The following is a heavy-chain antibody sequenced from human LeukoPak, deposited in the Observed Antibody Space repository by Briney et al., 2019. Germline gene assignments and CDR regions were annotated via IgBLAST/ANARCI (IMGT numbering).Heavy chain of an antibody. CDR3: ASHRGYCSGGTCYSAFFDY. CDR1: EFAFGSYA. J-gene: IGHJ4*02. Sequence: GGSLRLSCAASEFAFGSYAMTWVRQAPGKGPEWVAAISDSADITYYTESMRGRSTISRDNSKNTLYLQMNSLRAEDTAVYYCASHRGYCSGGTCYSAFFDYWGQGTLVTVSS. V-gene: IGHV3-23*01. D-gene: IGHD2-15*01. CDR2: ISDSADIT.